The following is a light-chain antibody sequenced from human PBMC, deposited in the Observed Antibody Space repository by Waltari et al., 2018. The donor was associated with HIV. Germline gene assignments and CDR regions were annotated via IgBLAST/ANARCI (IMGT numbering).Light chain of an antibody. Sequence: QSALPQPASVSGSPGQSITISCTGTSSDVGGYNYVSWYQQPPGKAPKLMIYDVSSRPSGVSNRFSGSKSGNTASLTISELQAEDEADYYCSSYTSSSTLVVFGGVTKLTVL. CDR3: SSYTSSSTLVV. CDR2: DVS. V-gene: IGLV2-14*01. CDR1: SSDVGGYNY. J-gene: IGLJ2*01.